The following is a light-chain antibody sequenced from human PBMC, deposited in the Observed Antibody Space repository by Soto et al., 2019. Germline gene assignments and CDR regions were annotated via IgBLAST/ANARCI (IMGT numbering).Light chain of an antibody. V-gene: IGLV2-14*01. Sequence: QSALTQPASVCGSPGQSITISCTGTSSDVGGYNYVSWYQQHPGKAPQLMIYDVSNRPSGVSNRFSGSKSGNTASLTISGLQAEDDADYYCSSYTSSSTLEVFGGGTQLTVL. CDR1: SSDVGGYNY. CDR2: DVS. J-gene: IGLJ2*01. CDR3: SSYTSSSTLEV.